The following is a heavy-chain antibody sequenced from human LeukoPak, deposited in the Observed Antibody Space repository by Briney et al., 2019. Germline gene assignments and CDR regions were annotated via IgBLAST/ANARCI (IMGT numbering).Heavy chain of an antibody. CDR2: ISCSGGST. CDR3: AKTTVRITMVRGANFDY. CDR1: GFTFSSYA. D-gene: IGHD3-10*01. J-gene: IGHJ4*02. Sequence: GGSLRLSCAASGFTFSSYAMSWVRQAPGKGLEWVSAISCSGGSTYYADSVKGRFTISRDNSKNTLYLQMNSLRAEDTAVYYCAKTTVRITMVRGANFDYWGQGTLVTVSS. V-gene: IGHV3-23*01.